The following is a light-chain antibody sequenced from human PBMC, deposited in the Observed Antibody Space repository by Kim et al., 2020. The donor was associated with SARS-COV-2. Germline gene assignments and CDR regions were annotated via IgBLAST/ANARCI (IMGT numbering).Light chain of an antibody. J-gene: IGKJ4*01. Sequence: PGERATLSCRASQSVSSSYLAWYQQKPGQAPRLLNYGASSRATGIPDRFSGSGSGTDFTLTISRLEPEDFAVYYCQQYGSSPRLTFGGGTKVDIK. V-gene: IGKV3-20*01. CDR3: QQYGSSPRLT. CDR1: QSVSSSY. CDR2: GAS.